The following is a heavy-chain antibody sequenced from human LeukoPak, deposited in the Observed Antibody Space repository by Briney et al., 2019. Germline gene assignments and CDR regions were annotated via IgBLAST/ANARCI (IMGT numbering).Heavy chain of an antibody. V-gene: IGHV1-69*05. D-gene: IGHD3-16*02. CDR1: GGTFSSYA. Sequence: SVKVSCKASGGTFSSYAISWVRRAPGQGLEWMGGIIPIFGTANYAQKFQGRVTMTTDTSTSTAYMELRSLRSDDTAVYYCARDIVPDYWGQGTLVTVSS. CDR3: ARDIVPDY. J-gene: IGHJ4*02. CDR2: IIPIFGTA.